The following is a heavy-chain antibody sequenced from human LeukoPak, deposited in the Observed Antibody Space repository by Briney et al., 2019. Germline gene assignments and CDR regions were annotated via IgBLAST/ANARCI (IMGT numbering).Heavy chain of an antibody. V-gene: IGHV5-51*01. CDR1: GYSFTSYW. J-gene: IGHJ4*02. D-gene: IGHD2-15*01. CDR3: ARRYCSGGSCYYYFDY. CDR2: IYPGDSDT. Sequence: GESLKISWKGSGYSFTSYWIGWVRQMPGKGLEWMGIIYPGDSDTRYSPSFQGQVTISADKSISTAYLQWSSLKASDTAMYYCARRYCSGGSCYYYFDYWGQGTLVTVSS.